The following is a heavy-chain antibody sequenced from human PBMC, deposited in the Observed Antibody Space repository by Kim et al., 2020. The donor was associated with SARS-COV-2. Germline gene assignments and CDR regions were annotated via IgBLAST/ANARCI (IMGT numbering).Heavy chain of an antibody. CDR2: INHSGST. D-gene: IGHD3-10*01. Sequence: SETLSLTCAVYGGSFSGYYWSWIRQPPGKGLEWIGEINHSGSTNYNPSLKSRVTISVDTSKNQFSLKLSSVTAADTAVYYCARDRRGTMVRGPWGYWGQGALVTVSS. V-gene: IGHV4-34*01. J-gene: IGHJ4*02. CDR1: GGSFSGYY. CDR3: ARDRRGTMVRGPWGY.